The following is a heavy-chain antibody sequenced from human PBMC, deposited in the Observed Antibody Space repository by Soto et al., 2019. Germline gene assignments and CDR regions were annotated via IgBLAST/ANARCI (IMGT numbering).Heavy chain of an antibody. Sequence: QVHLQRWGPGLLKPSETLSLTCGVSGSLPVGSLSTYFWTWIRQTPGTGLEWIEEVHHSGSPYCRPSLERRVTMSFDTSKNEFSLNLTSVTAADTAVYSCACARLSPWAQDYYGLKVWGQGTAVAVSS. D-gene: IGHD1-26*01. CDR1: GSLPVGSLSTYF. CDR3: ACARLSPWAQDYYGLKV. CDR2: VHHSGSP. V-gene: IGHV4-34*01. J-gene: IGHJ6*02.